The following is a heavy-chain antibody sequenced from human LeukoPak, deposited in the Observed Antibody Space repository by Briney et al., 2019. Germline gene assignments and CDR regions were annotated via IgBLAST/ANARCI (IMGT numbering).Heavy chain of an antibody. D-gene: IGHD6-19*01. CDR1: GGSISSGGYY. CDR2: IYYSGST. CDR3: ARDEEIDVSLAVAGTFDY. Sequence: SETLSLTCTVSGGSISSGGYYWSWIRQHPGKGLEWIGYIYYSGSTYYNPSLKSRVTISVDTSKNQFSLKLSPVIAADTAVYYCARDEEIDVSLAVAGTFDYWGQGTLVTVSS. J-gene: IGHJ4*02. V-gene: IGHV4-31*03.